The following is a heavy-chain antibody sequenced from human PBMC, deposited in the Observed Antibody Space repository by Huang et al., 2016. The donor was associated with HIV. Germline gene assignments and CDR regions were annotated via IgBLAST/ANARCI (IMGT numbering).Heavy chain of an antibody. J-gene: IGHJ3*02. D-gene: IGHD5-12*01. Sequence: QVQLQASGPGLVKPSETLSLTCTGSGGSISSYYWSWIRQRQGKGLECIGYIYYRGSTTDNPALKSRVTISVDTSKNQYSLNLGSVTAADTAVYYCARGPSPWLQEAFDIWGQGTMVTVSS. CDR3: ARGPSPWLQEAFDI. CDR1: GGSISSYY. V-gene: IGHV4-59*01. CDR2: IYYRGST.